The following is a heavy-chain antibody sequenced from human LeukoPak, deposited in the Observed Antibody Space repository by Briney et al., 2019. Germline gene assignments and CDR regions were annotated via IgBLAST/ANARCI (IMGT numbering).Heavy chain of an antibody. Sequence: PWGSLRLSCAASGYTFSGSDMHWVRQAPGKGLEWVALIRHNGSDKYYADSVKGRFTISRDNSKNTLYLQMNSLRAEDTAVYYCAKDPHLGYCSSTSCYGVAFHIWGQGTMVTVSS. CDR2: IRHNGSDK. CDR1: GYTFSGSD. J-gene: IGHJ3*02. V-gene: IGHV3-30*02. CDR3: AKDPHLGYCSSTSCYGVAFHI. D-gene: IGHD2-2*01.